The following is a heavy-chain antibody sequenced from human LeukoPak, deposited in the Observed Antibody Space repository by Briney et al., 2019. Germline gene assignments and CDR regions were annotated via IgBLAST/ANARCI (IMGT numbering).Heavy chain of an antibody. J-gene: IGHJ4*02. CDR2: ISYDGSNK. CDR3: AKDFPAYCGGDCYSPKPLDY. D-gene: IGHD2-21*02. V-gene: IGHV3-30*18. CDR1: GFTFSSYG. Sequence: PGRSLRLSCAASGFTFSSYGMHWVRQAPGKGLEWVAVISYDGSNKYYADSVKGRFTISRDNSKNTLYLQMNSLRAEDTAVYYYAKDFPAYCGGDCYSPKPLDYWGQGTLVTVSS.